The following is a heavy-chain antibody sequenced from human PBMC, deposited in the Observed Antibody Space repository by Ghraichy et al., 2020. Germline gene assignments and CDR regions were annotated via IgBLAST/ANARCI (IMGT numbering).Heavy chain of an antibody. CDR2: INHSGST. CDR3: ARNAFTGRYSYGRGGPREGYYYYGMDV. J-gene: IGHJ6*02. D-gene: IGHD5-18*01. V-gene: IGHV4-34*01. Sequence: SETLSLTCAVYGGSFSGYYWSWIRQPPGKGLEWIGEINHSGSTNYNPSLKSRVTISVDTSKNQFSLKLSSVTAADTAVYYCARNAFTGRYSYGRGGPREGYYYYGMDVWGQGTTVTVSS. CDR1: GGSFSGYY.